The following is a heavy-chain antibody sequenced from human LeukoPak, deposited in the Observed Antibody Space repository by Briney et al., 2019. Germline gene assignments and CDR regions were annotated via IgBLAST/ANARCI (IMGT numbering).Heavy chain of an antibody. Sequence: PGRSLRLSCVASGFTFSSYWMSWVRQAPGKGLEWVANIKQDGSEKYYVDSVKGRFTISRDNAKKSLYLQMNSLRAEDTAVYYCAKESSSSWLTPLPWFDPWGQGTLVTVSS. J-gene: IGHJ5*02. V-gene: IGHV3-7*01. CDR1: GFTFSSYW. CDR2: IKQDGSEK. CDR3: AKESSSSWLTPLPWFDP. D-gene: IGHD6-13*01.